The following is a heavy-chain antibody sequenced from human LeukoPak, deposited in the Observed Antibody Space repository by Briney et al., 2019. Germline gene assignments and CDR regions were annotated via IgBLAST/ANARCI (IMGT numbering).Heavy chain of an antibody. Sequence: GGSLRLSCAASGFTFSSCGMHWVRQAPGKGLEWVAVISSDGSKKYYADSVKGRFTISRDNSKNTLYLQMNSLRSEDTAVYYCANENYFDSSGYPDHWGQGTLVTVSS. CDR1: GFTFSSCG. D-gene: IGHD3-22*01. CDR3: ANENYFDSSGYPDH. V-gene: IGHV3-30*18. J-gene: IGHJ5*02. CDR2: ISSDGSKK.